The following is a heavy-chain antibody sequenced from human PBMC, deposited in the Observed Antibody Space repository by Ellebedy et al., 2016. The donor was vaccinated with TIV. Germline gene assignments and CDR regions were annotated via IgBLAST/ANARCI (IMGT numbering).Heavy chain of an antibody. D-gene: IGHD2-21*02. Sequence: MPSETLSLTCSVSGGSIGRYFWTWIRQSPEKGLEWIGYVFSSGYTNYNPSLESRVTISIDTSKGQFSLRLTSVTAAETAVYYCARGYDNTGFYDCPYDHWGQGTLVTVSS. J-gene: IGHJ4*02. CDR1: GGSIGRYF. V-gene: IGHV4-59*01. CDR3: ARGYDNTGFYDCPYDH. CDR2: VFSSGYT.